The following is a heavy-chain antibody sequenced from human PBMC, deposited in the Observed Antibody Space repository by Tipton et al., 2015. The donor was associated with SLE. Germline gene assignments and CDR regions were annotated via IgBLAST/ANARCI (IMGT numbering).Heavy chain of an antibody. CDR2: MNPDSGHT. V-gene: IGHV1-8*01. CDR3: ARVPVRTTGGFGRFRMDV. J-gene: IGHJ6*04. D-gene: IGHD1-1*01. CDR1: GYTFTSYD. Sequence: QSGAEVKKPGASVKVSCRASGYTFTSYDINWVRRATGQGLEWMGWMNPDSGHTGYAQKFQDRVTMTRSTSLSTAYMELNSLRSEDTAVYYCARVPVRTTGGFGRFRMDVWGKGTTVTVSS.